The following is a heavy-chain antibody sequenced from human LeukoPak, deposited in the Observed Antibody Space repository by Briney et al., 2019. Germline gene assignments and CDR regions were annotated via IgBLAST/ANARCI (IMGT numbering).Heavy chain of an antibody. CDR2: MYYSGAA. CDR1: GGSISSSSYY. CDR3: ARYIGGSGTYYFDH. Sequence: SETPSLTCTVSGGSISSSSYYWGWIRQPPGKGLEWIGSMYYSGAAYFNPSLKSRVTISVDTSKNQFSLKLISVTAADTAVYYCARYIGGSGTYYFDHWGQGTLVTVPS. J-gene: IGHJ4*02. V-gene: IGHV4-39*01. D-gene: IGHD1-26*01.